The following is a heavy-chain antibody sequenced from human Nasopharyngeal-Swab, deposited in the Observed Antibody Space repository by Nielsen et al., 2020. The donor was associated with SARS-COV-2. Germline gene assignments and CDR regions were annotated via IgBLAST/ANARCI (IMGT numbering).Heavy chain of an antibody. CDR2: IDWDDDK. V-gene: IGHV2-70*11. CDR1: GFSLSTSAMC. CDR3: ARNINDYGDYHGVLDI. Sequence: SGPTLMKPTQTLTLTCTFSGFSLSTSAMCVSWIRQPPGKALEWLARIDWDDDKYYSTSLKTRLTISKDTSKNQVVLTMTNMDPVDTATYYCARNINDYGDYHGVLDIWGQGTMVTVSS. D-gene: IGHD4-17*01. J-gene: IGHJ3*02.